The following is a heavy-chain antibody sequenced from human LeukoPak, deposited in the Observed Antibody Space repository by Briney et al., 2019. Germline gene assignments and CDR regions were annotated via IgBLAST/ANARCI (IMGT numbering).Heavy chain of an antibody. Sequence: GASVKVSCKASGGTFSSYAISWVRQAPGQGLEWMGGILPIFGTANYAQKFHGRATITADESTSTAYMELSSLRSEDTAVYYCARGDYGDHRHFDCWGQGSLVTVCS. CDR1: GGTFSSYA. CDR3: ARGDYGDHRHFDC. V-gene: IGHV1-69*13. J-gene: IGHJ4*02. D-gene: IGHD4-17*01. CDR2: ILPIFGTA.